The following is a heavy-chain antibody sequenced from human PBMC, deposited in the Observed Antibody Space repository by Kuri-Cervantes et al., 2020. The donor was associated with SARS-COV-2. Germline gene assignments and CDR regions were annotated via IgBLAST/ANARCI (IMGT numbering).Heavy chain of an antibody. D-gene: IGHD2-21*01. V-gene: IGHV3-49*03. Sequence: GESLKISCTASGFTFGDYAMSWFRQAPGKGLEWVGFIRSKAYGGTTEYAASVKGRFTISRDDSKSIAYLQMNSLKTEDTAVYYCTRATRVVIAIPFWFHPWGQGTLVTVSS. CDR3: TRATRVVIAIPFWFHP. CDR2: IRSKAYGGTT. CDR1: GFTFGDYA. J-gene: IGHJ5*02.